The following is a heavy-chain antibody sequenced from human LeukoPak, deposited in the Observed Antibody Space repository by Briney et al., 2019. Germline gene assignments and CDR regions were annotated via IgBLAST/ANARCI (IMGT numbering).Heavy chain of an antibody. V-gene: IGHV1-69*13. D-gene: IGHD5-18*01. CDR1: GYTFTGYY. J-gene: IGHJ4*02. Sequence: SVKVSCKASGYTFTGYYMHWVRQAPGQGLEWMGGIIPIFGTANYAQKFQGRVTITADESTSTAYMELSSLRSEDTAVYYCARLGADTAMVNGAFDYWGQGTLVTVSS. CDR2: IIPIFGTA. CDR3: ARLGADTAMVNGAFDY.